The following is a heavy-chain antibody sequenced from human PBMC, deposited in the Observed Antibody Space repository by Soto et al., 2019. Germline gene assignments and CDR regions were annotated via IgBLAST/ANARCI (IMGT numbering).Heavy chain of an antibody. D-gene: IGHD3-16*01. Sequence: QVHLVQSGAEVKKPGASVKVSCKASGYTFTGYYIHWVRQAPGQGLEWMGWTNPSNGGTNYAQKFQGRVSMTRDTSLSIGYMELTTLRSDDTAVFYCAREVGGGRQYYFDSWGLGTLVTVSS. CDR2: TNPSNGGT. CDR1: GYTFTGYY. CDR3: AREVGGGRQYYFDS. V-gene: IGHV1-2*02. J-gene: IGHJ4*02.